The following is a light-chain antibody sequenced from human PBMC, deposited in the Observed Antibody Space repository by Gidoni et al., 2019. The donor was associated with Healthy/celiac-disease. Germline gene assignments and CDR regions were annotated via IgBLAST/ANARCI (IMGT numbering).Light chain of an antibody. Sequence: EIVLTQYPPTLSVSPGERATLSCRASQSVSSNLAWYQQKPGQAPRLLIYGASNRATGIPARFSGSGSGTEFTLTISSLQSEDFAVYYCQQYNNWPPSITFGQXTRLEIK. V-gene: IGKV3-15*01. J-gene: IGKJ5*01. CDR3: QQYNNWPPSIT. CDR1: QSVSSN. CDR2: GAS.